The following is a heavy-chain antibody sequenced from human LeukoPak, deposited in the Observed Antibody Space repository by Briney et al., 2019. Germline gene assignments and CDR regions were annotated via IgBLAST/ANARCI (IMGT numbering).Heavy chain of an antibody. J-gene: IGHJ5*02. CDR2: INPNSGGT. CDR1: GYTFTGYY. V-gene: IGHV1-2*04. CDR3: ARDRGYCSGGSCYSGGRNWFDP. Sequence: ASVKVSCKASGYTFTGYYMHWVRQAPGQGVEWMGWINPNSGGTNYAQKFQGWVTMTRDTSLSTAYMELSRLRSDDTAVYYCARDRGYCSGGSCYSGGRNWFDPWGQGTLVTVSS. D-gene: IGHD2-15*01.